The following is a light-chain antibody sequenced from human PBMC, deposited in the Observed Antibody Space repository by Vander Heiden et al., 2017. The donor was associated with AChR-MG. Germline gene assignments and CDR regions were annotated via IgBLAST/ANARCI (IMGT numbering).Light chain of an antibody. CDR2: WAS. V-gene: IGKV4-1*01. J-gene: IGKJ1*01. CDR3: QQDDSNPRT. CDR1: QSVLYSSNNKNY. Sequence: DIVMTQSPDSLAVSLGERAAINCRSSQSVLYSSNNKNYLAWYQQKPGQPPKLLIYWASARDSGVPERFSGSGSGTDFTLTISSLQAEDVAVYYCQQDDSNPRTFGQGTKVEIK.